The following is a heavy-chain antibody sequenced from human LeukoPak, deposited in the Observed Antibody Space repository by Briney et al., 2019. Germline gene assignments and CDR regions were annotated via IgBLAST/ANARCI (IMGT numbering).Heavy chain of an antibody. CDR1: GESFSAYF. CDR3: ATRSATLAAARCFDD. D-gene: IGHD6-6*01. V-gene: IGHV4-34*01. CDR2: IDHRGSS. Sequence: SETLSLTCAVPGESFSAYFWSWIRQGPGPGLEWIGEIDHRGSSNYNPPLKSRATISVDTSKNHFSLSLTSVTAADTAVYYCATRSATLAAARCFDDWGQGTVVTVSS. J-gene: IGHJ4*03.